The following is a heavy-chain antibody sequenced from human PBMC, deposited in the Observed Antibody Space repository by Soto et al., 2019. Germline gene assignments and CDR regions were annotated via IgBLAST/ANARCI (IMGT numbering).Heavy chain of an antibody. CDR1: GFTFSSYG. CDR2: ISHDGSNK. V-gene: IGHV3-30*03. CDR3: ASEGMDA. Sequence: QVQLVESGGGVVQPGRSLRLSCAASGFTFSSYGMHWVRQAPGKGLEWVAVISHDGSNKYYADSVKGRFTISRDNSKNTVYLQVNSLRPEDTAVYYCASEGMDAWGQGTTVTVSS. J-gene: IGHJ6*02.